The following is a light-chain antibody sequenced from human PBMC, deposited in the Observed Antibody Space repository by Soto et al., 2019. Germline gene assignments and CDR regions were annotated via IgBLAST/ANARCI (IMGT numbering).Light chain of an antibody. CDR1: QSISVS. CDR3: QQANTFPLT. V-gene: IGKV1-12*01. J-gene: IGKJ5*01. Sequence: IQMTQSPSTLSASVGDTVTITCRASQSISVSLAWYQQKPGKAPNLLIYDASTLQGGVPSRFSGSGSGTEFTLTISSLQPEDFATYYCQQANTFPLTFGQGTRLEIK. CDR2: DAS.